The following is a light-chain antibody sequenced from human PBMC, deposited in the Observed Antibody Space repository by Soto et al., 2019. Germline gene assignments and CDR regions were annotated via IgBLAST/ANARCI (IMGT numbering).Light chain of an antibody. CDR3: SSYAGSSSYV. CDR1: SSDVGGYTY. V-gene: IGLV2-8*01. J-gene: IGLJ1*01. Sequence: QSALTQPSSASGSPGQSVTISCTGTSSDVGGYTYVSWYQQHPGKAPKLMIYEVNKRPSGVPDRFSGSKSGTTAPLTVSGLQAEDEADYYCSSYAGSSSYVFGTGTKLTVL. CDR2: EVN.